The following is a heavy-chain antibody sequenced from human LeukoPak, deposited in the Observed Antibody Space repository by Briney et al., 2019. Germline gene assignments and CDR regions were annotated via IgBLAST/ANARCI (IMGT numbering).Heavy chain of an antibody. V-gene: IGHV1-69*01. CDR2: IIPIFGTA. CDR3: ARAYSGYDFFDY. Sequence: SVKVSCKASGGTFIRYAISWVRQAPGQGLEWMGGIIPIFGTANYAQKFQGRVTITADESTSTAYMEVSSLRSEDTAVYYCARAYSGYDFFDYWGQGILVTVSS. CDR1: GGTFIRYA. J-gene: IGHJ4*02. D-gene: IGHD5-12*01.